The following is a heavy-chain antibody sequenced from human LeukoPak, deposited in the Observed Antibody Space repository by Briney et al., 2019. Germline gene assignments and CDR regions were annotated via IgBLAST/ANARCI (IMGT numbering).Heavy chain of an antibody. Sequence: SETLSLTCTVDGGSISSYYWSWIRQPPGKGLEWIGYIYYSGSTNYNPSLKSRVTISVDTSKNQFSLKLSSVTAADTAVYYCARAIGATRYYYYYMDVWGKGTTVTISS. D-gene: IGHD5-12*01. V-gene: IGHV4-59*01. CDR3: ARAIGATRYYYYYMDV. CDR1: GGSISSYY. J-gene: IGHJ6*03. CDR2: IYYSGST.